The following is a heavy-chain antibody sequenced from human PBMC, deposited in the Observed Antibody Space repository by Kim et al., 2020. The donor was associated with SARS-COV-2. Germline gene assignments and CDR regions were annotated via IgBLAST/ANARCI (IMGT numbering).Heavy chain of an antibody. Sequence: PSRKSRVTISIDTSKNQFSLRLRSVTAADTAMYYCARHLSGSGSYYSLRYWGQGTLVIVSS. CDR3: ARHLSGSGSYYSLRY. J-gene: IGHJ4*02. V-gene: IGHV4-59*08. D-gene: IGHD3-10*01.